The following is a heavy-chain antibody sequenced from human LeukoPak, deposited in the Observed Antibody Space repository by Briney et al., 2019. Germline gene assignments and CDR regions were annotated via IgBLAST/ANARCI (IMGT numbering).Heavy chain of an antibody. D-gene: IGHD3-22*01. CDR2: INSDGSST. CDR3: ARAEVRTYYYDSSGSDDAFDI. CDR1: GSTFSSYW. V-gene: IGHV3-74*01. Sequence: QPGGSLRLSCAASGSTFSSYWMHWVRQAPGKGLVWVSRINSDGSSTSYADSVKGRFTISGDNAKNTLYLQMNSLRAEDTAVYYCARAEVRTYYYDSSGSDDAFDIWGQGTMVTVSS. J-gene: IGHJ3*02.